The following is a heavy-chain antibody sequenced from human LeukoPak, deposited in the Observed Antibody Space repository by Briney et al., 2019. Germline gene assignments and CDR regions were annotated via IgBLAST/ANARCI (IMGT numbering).Heavy chain of an antibody. CDR3: ARSLSLVRGVIHYFDN. D-gene: IGHD3-10*01. V-gene: IGHV1-8*01. J-gene: IGHJ4*02. Sequence: ASVKVSCKASGYTFPNYDINWVRQATGQGLEWMGWMNPDIGNTAYVQKFQGTVTMTRNTSISTAYMELSSLRSEDTAVYYCARSLSLVRGVIHYFDNWGQGTLVTVSS. CDR2: MNPDIGNT. CDR1: GYTFPNYD.